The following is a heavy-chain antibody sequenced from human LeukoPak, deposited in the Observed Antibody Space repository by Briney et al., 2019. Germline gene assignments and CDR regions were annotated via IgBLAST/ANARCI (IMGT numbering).Heavy chain of an antibody. CDR2: INEDGSEE. D-gene: IGHD6-6*01. J-gene: IGHJ5*02. CDR1: GITFSNYW. V-gene: IGHV3-7*01. Sequence: GGSLRLSCAASGITFSNYWMIWVRQAPGKGLEWVANINEDGSEEYYVGSVEGRFTISRDNAKNSLYLQMNSLRAEDSALYYCASSTYSSSPSWGQGTLVTVSS. CDR3: ASSTYSSSPS.